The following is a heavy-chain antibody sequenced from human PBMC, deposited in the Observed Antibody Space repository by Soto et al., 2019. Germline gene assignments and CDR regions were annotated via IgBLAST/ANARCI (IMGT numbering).Heavy chain of an antibody. CDR1: GFTFSNYA. CDR2: ISGSGGRT. J-gene: IGHJ4*02. V-gene: IGHV3-23*01. D-gene: IGHD6-19*01. Sequence: EVQLLESGGGLVQPGGSLRLSCAASGFTFSNYAMNWVRQAPGKGLEWVSVISGSGGRTYYADSVKGRFTISRDNSKNPLHLQMNSLRAEDTAVYYCAKDLGSSAWYPFDCWGQGTLVTVSS. CDR3: AKDLGSSAWYPFDC.